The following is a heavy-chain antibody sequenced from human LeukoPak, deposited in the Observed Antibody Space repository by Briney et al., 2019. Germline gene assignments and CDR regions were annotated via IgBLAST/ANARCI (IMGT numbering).Heavy chain of an antibody. CDR3: ARSNWNYGNFDY. CDR2: IYYSGST. V-gene: IGHV4-39*07. D-gene: IGHD1-7*01. CDR1: GGSISSSSYY. J-gene: IGHJ4*02. Sequence: PSETLSLTCTVSGGSISSSSYYWGWIRQPPGKGLEWIGSIYYSGSTYYNPSLKSRVTISVDTSKNQFSLKLSSVTAADTAVYYCARSNWNYGNFDYWGQGTLVTVSS.